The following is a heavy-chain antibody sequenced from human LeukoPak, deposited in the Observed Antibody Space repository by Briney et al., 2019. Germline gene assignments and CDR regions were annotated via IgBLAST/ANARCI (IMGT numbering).Heavy chain of an antibody. Sequence: SETLSLTCTVSGYSISSGYYWGWIRQPPGKGLEWIGSIHHSGSSSYNPSLKSRVTISVDTSKNQFSLKLSSVTAADTAVYYCARDYRFDSGYDLLDAFDVWGQGTMVTVSS. CDR3: ARDYRFDSGYDLLDAFDV. D-gene: IGHD5-12*01. CDR1: GYSISSGYY. CDR2: IHHSGSS. J-gene: IGHJ3*01. V-gene: IGHV4-38-2*02.